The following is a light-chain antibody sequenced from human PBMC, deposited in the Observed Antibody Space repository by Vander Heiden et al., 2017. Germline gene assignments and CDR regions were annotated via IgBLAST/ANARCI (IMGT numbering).Light chain of an antibody. V-gene: IGLV2-11*01. J-gene: IGLJ2*01. CDR3: CSYAGSYTVV. CDR1: SSDVGGYNY. CDR2: DVS. Sequence: QSALTQPRSVSGSPGQPVTISCTGTSSDVGGYNYVSWYQQHPGKAPKLRIYDVSKRPSGVPDRFSGSKSGNTASLTISGLQAEDEAYYYCCSYAGSYTVVFGGGTKLTVL.